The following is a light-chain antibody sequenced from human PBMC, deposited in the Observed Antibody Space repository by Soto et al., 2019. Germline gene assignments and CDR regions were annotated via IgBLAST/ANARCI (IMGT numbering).Light chain of an antibody. V-gene: IGKV1-5*03. CDR2: RAS. CDR3: QQYNSYPYT. CDR1: QSIASW. Sequence: DIQMTQSPSALAASVGDRVTITCRASQSIASWLAWYQQTPGKTPKILIFRASTLESGVPSRLSGSGSGTEFTLTISSLQPDDYGTYYCQQYNSYPYTFGQGTKLEIK. J-gene: IGKJ2*01.